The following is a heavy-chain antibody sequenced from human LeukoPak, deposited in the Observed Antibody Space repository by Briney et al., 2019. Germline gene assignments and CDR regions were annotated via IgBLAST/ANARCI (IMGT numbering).Heavy chain of an antibody. D-gene: IGHD1-26*01. V-gene: IGHV4-39*01. CDR3: ASETSGSCIDS. CDR1: GGSISSSNYY. J-gene: IGHJ4*02. Sequence: PSETLSLTCSVSGGSISSSNYYWNWIRQPPGKGLEWIGSVYYSGSTYYNPSLKSRVTISVDTSKNQFSLKLSSVTAADTAVYYCASETSGSCIDSWGQGTLVTVSS. CDR2: VYYSGST.